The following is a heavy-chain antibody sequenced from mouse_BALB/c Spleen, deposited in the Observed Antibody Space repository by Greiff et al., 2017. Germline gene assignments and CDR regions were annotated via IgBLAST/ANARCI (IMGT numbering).Heavy chain of an antibody. Sequence: EVQLQQSGPELVKPGASVKISCKASGYSFTGYFMNWVMQSHGKSLEWIGRINPYNGDTFYNQKFKGKATLTVDKSSSTAHMELRSLASEDSAVYYCARRGAYGYDLFDYWGQGTTLTVSS. J-gene: IGHJ2*01. D-gene: IGHD2-2*01. CDR2: INPYNGDT. CDR3: ARRGAYGYDLFDY. CDR1: GYSFTGYF. V-gene: IGHV1-20*02.